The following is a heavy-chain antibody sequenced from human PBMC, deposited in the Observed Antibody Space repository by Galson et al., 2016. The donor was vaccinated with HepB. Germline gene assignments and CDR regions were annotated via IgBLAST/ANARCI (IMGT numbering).Heavy chain of an antibody. J-gene: IGHJ2*01. D-gene: IGHD6-19*01. CDR3: ARDRSAVAGWYFDL. CDR2: IYYSGNT. Sequence: SETLSLTCTVSGGSINFYYWSWIRQSPGKGLEWIGQIYYSGNTKYNPSLKSRVTISADTPKNQFSLNLTSVTAADTAVYYCARDRSAVAGWYFDLWGRGTLVTVSS. V-gene: IGHV4-59*12. CDR1: GGSINFYY.